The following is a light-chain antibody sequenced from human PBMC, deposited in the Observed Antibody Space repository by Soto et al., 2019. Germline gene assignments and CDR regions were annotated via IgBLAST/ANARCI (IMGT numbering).Light chain of an antibody. CDR1: RSVSRR. CDR2: GAS. Sequence: EVVLTQSPGTLSLSPGGRATLSCRASRSVSRRLAWYQQRPGQSPRLLISGASMRASGVPVRFIGSGSGTDFTLTITRLEPEDFAVYYCQHYVNWPLTFGGGTKVDIK. V-gene: IGKV3-20*01. J-gene: IGKJ4*01. CDR3: QHYVNWPLT.